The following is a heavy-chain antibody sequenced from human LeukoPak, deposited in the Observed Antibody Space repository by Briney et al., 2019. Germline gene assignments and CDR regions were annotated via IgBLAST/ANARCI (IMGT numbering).Heavy chain of an antibody. Sequence: SVKVSCKASGGTFSSYAISWVRQAPGQGLEWMGGIIPIFSTANYAQKFQGRVTITADESTSTAYMELSSLRSEDTAVYYCAREWVDTAMVPYFGYWGQGTLVTVSS. D-gene: IGHD5-18*01. CDR3: AREWVDTAMVPYFGY. CDR1: GGTFSSYA. J-gene: IGHJ4*02. V-gene: IGHV1-69*13. CDR2: IIPIFSTA.